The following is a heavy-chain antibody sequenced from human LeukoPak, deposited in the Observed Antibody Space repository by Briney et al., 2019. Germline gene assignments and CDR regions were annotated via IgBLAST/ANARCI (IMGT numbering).Heavy chain of an antibody. Sequence: GGSLRLSCAASGFTVSSIYMSWVRQAPGKGLEWVSVIYGGGYTYYADSVKGRFTISRDNSKNTLYLQMISLRAEDTAVYYCARDRDSTGYFDYWGQGTLVTVSS. CDR1: GFTVSSIY. CDR2: IYGGGYT. CDR3: ARDRDSTGYFDY. D-gene: IGHD1-1*01. V-gene: IGHV3-53*01. J-gene: IGHJ4*02.